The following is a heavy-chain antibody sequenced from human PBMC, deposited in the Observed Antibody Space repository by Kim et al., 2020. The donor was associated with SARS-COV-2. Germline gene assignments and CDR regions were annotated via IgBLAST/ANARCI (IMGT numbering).Heavy chain of an antibody. D-gene: IGHD3-10*01. CDR3: AKGPLGFGELLLGVFFVY. CDR1: GFTFSSYA. CDR2: ISGSGGST. Sequence: GGSLRLSCAASGFTFSSYAMSWVRQAPGKGLEWVSAISGSGGSTYYADSVKGRFTISRDNPKNTLYLQMNSLRAEDTAVYYCAKGPLGFGELLLGVFFVYWGQGTLVTVSS. J-gene: IGHJ4*02. V-gene: IGHV3-23*01.